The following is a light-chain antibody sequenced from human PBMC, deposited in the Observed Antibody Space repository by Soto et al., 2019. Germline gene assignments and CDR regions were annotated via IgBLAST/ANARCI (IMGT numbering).Light chain of an antibody. CDR1: TSDIGSNA. Sequence: QSVLTQPPSASETPGQRVTISCSGRTSDIGSNAVNWYQQLPGTAPKLLIYTNNQRPSGVPDRCSGSKSGTSAALAISGLQSEDEADYYCAAWDDSLNGYVFGTGTQLTVL. CDR2: TNN. J-gene: IGLJ1*01. V-gene: IGLV1-44*01. CDR3: AAWDDSLNGYV.